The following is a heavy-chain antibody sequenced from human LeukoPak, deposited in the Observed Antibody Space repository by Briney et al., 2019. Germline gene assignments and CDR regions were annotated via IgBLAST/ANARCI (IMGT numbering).Heavy chain of an antibody. CDR3: ARDFPIVVVTGGDY. V-gene: IGHV1-69*05. D-gene: IGHD2-21*02. CDR2: FIPIFGTA. J-gene: IGHJ4*02. Sequence: SVKVSCKASGGTFNSYAISWVRQAPGQGFEWMGGFIPIFGTANYAQKFQGRVTMTRDTSISTAYMELSRLRSDDTAVYYCARDFPIVVVTGGDYWGQGTLVTVSS. CDR1: GGTFNSYA.